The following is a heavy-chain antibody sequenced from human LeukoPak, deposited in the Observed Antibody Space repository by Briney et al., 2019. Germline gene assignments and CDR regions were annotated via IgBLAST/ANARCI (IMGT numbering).Heavy chain of an antibody. CDR1: GFTFSSYA. D-gene: IGHD3-22*01. CDR2: ISYDGSNK. J-gene: IGHJ4*02. V-gene: IGHV3-30-3*01. CDR3: ARAEGYYDSRVDY. Sequence: QPGRSLRLSCAASGFTFSSYAMHWVRQVPGKGLEWVAVISYDGSNKYYADSVKGRFTISRDNSKNTLYLQMNSLRPEDTAVYYCARAEGYYDSRVDYWGQGTLVTVSS.